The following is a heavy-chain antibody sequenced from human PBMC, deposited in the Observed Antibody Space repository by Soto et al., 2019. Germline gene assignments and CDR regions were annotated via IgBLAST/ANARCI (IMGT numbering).Heavy chain of an antibody. CDR3: AKDAYSSGWYGSHFDY. J-gene: IGHJ4*02. D-gene: IGHD6-19*01. CDR1: GFTFSSCA. V-gene: IGHV3-23*01. Sequence: PGGSLRLSCAASGFTFSSCAMTWVRQIPGTGLEWVSSISGNGDSTYYADSMKGRFTISRDNSKNTLYLQMNSLRAEDTAVYYCAKDAYSSGWYGSHFDYWGQGTLVTVSS. CDR2: ISGNGDST.